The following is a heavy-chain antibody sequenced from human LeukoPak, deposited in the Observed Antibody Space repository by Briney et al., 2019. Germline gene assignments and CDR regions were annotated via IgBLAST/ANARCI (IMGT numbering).Heavy chain of an antibody. J-gene: IGHJ4*02. CDR3: ARDLFLWIGELVRPLDY. CDR2: IKQDGSEK. D-gene: IGHD3-10*01. Sequence: GGSLRLFCAASGFTFSSYWMRWVRHAPGKGLEWVANIKQDGSEKYYVDSVKGRFTISRDNAKNSLYLQMNSLRAEDTAVYYCARDLFLWIGELVRPLDYWGQGTLVTVSS. V-gene: IGHV3-7*01. CDR1: GFTFSSYW.